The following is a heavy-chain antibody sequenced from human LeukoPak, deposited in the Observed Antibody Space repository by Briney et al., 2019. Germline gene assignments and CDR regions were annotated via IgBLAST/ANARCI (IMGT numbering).Heavy chain of an antibody. CDR2: ISGDGGST. D-gene: IGHD4-17*01. J-gene: IGHJ4*02. CDR3: PFLTTVTNFDY. Sequence: PGGSLRLSCAASGFTFDDYAMHWVRQAPGKGLEWVSLISGDGGSTYYADSVKGRFTISRDNSKNSLYLQMNSLRTEDTALYYCPFLTTVTNFDYWGQGTLVTVSS. V-gene: IGHV3-43*02. CDR1: GFTFDDYA.